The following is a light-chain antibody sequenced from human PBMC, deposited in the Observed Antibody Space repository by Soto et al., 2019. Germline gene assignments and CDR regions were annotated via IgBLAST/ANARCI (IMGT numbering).Light chain of an antibody. CDR3: CSYAGSSTYV. Sequence: QSALTQPASVSGSPGQSITMSCTGTRSDIGSYNLVSWYQQHPGKAPKLMIYEGSKRPSGVTNRFSGSKSGNTASLTISGLQAEDEADYYCCSYAGSSTYVFGTGTKLT. J-gene: IGLJ1*01. CDR2: EGS. V-gene: IGLV2-23*01. CDR1: RSDIGSYNL.